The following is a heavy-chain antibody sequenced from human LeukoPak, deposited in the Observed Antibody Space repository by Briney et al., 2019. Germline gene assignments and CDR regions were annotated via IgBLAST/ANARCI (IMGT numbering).Heavy chain of an antibody. CDR3: AGGADYYDSSGYRYVPFDY. D-gene: IGHD3-22*01. J-gene: IGHJ4*02. CDR2: IIPIFGTA. V-gene: IGHV1-69*13. CDR1: GGTFISYA. Sequence: SVKVSCKASGGTFISYAISWARQAPGQGLEWMGGIIPIFGTANYAQKFQGRVTITADESTSTAYMELSSLRSEDTAVYYCAGGADYYDSSGYRYVPFDYWGQGTLVTVSS.